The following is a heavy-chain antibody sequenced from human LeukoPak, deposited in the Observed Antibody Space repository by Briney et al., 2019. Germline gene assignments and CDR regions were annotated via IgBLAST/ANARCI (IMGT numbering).Heavy chain of an antibody. CDR2: IYSSGST. Sequence: PSETLSLTCTVSSASITSSSYYWGWIRQPPGQGLEWIGSIYSSGSTYYNPSLKSRITISVDTSKTQLSLKLSSVTAADTSVYYCTRHNPSFDYWGQGILVTVSS. V-gene: IGHV4-39*01. CDR1: SASITSSSYY. CDR3: TRHNPSFDY. J-gene: IGHJ4*02.